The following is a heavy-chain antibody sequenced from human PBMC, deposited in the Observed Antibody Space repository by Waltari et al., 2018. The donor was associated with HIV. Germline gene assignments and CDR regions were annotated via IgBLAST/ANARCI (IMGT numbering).Heavy chain of an antibody. Sequence: QLQLQESGPGLVKPSETLSLTCTVSGGSISSRSYYWGWIRQPPGKGLEWIGSIYYSGSTYYNPSLKSRVTISVDTSKNQFSLKLSSVTAADTAVYYCARRVDYGDRNGYFDLWGRGTLVTVSS. J-gene: IGHJ2*01. D-gene: IGHD4-17*01. CDR1: GGSISSRSYY. CDR2: IYYSGST. CDR3: ARRVDYGDRNGYFDL. V-gene: IGHV4-39*01.